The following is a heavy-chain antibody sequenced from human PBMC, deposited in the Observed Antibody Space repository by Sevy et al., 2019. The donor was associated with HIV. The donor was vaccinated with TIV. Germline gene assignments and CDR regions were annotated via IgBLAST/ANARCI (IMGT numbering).Heavy chain of an antibody. CDR1: GGSISSTSYY. V-gene: IGHV4-39*01. J-gene: IGHJ5*02. CDR3: ARQSWYTSGWFWFDP. CDR2: IYYTGNT. D-gene: IGHD6-19*01. Sequence: SETLSLTCSVSGGSISSTSYYWGWIRQPPGKGLEWIGTIYYTGNTYYNPSLKSRVTISVDTSKNRFSLKLSSVTAADTAVYNCARQSWYTSGWFWFDPWGQGTLVTVSS.